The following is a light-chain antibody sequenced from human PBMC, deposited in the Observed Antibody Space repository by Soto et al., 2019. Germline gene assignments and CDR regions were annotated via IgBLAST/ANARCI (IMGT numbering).Light chain of an antibody. V-gene: IGLV2-14*01. Sequence: QSVLTQPASVSGSPGQSITISCTGTSSDVGGYNYVSWYQQYPGKAPKLMIYEVTNRPSGVSNRFSGSKSGNTASLTISGLQAEDEADYCCRSYTSSSTLVFGGGTKLTVL. J-gene: IGLJ2*01. CDR3: RSYTSSSTLV. CDR2: EVT. CDR1: SSDVGGYNY.